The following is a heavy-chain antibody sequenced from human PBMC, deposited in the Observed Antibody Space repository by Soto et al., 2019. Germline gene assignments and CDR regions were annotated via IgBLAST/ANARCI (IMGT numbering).Heavy chain of an antibody. D-gene: IGHD6-19*01. CDR2: ISSSSTI. Sequence: GGSLRLSCAASGFTFSSYSMNWVRQAPGKGLEWVSYISSSSTIYYADSVKGRFTISRDNAKNSLYLQMNSLRDEDTAVYYCARDRQWLPRCMGVWGQGTTVTVSS. CDR1: GFTFSSYS. V-gene: IGHV3-48*02. CDR3: ARDRQWLPRCMGV. J-gene: IGHJ6*02.